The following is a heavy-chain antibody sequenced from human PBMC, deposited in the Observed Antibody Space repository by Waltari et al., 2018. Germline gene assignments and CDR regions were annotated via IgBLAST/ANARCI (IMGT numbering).Heavy chain of an antibody. CDR2: IIPCLGIA. CDR3: ASRLSEYYDILTGYPN. V-gene: IGHV1-69*02. CDR1: GGTFSSYT. D-gene: IGHD3-9*01. J-gene: IGHJ4*02. Sequence: QVQLVQSGAEVKKPGSSVKVSCKASGGTFSSYTISWVRQAPGQGLEWMGRIIPCLGIANYAQKFQGRVTITADKSTSTAYMELSSLRSEDTAVYYCASRLSEYYDILTGYPNWGQGTLVTVSS.